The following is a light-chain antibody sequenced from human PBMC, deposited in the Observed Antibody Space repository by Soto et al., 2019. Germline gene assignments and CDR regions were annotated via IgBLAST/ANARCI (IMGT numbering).Light chain of an antibody. CDR2: GAS. CDR1: QSVSSSY. V-gene: IGKV3-20*01. Sequence: EIVLTQSPGTLSLSPGERATLSCRASQSVSSSYLAWYQQKPGQAPRLLIYGASSRATGIPDRFSGSGSGTVFPLTIRRRGPEDFAVYYCQQYGGSPFTFGPGTKGDIK. J-gene: IGKJ3*01. CDR3: QQYGGSPFT.